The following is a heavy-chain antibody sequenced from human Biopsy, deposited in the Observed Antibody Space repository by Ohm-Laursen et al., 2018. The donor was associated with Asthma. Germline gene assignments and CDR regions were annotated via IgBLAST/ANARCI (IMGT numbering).Heavy chain of an antibody. Sequence: SSVTVSCKTSGYTFIGYHIHWVRQAPGQGLEWMGRINPNSGGTNYAQKFQGRVTMTSDTSISTAYMELSRLRSDDTALYFCARAVDYSHYYGIDVWGQGTTVTVS. V-gene: IGHV1-2*06. CDR3: ARAVDYSHYYGIDV. CDR2: INPNSGGT. J-gene: IGHJ6*02. CDR1: GYTFIGYH. D-gene: IGHD3-10*01.